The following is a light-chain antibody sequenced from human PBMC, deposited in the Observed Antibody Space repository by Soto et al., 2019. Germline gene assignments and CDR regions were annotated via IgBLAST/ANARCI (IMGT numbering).Light chain of an antibody. J-gene: IGLJ3*02. CDR1: SGDVGGYNY. CDR3: SSYAGSSTLVL. CDR2: EVG. V-gene: IGLV2-14*01. Sequence: QSALTQPASVSGSPGQSITISCTGTSGDVGGYNYVSWYQQHPGKAPKLIIYEVGHRPSGVSNRFSGSKSGDTASLTISGLQAEDEADYYCSSYAGSSTLVLFGGGTKVTVL.